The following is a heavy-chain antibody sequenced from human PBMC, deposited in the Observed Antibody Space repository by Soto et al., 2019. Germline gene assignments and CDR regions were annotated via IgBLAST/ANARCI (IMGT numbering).Heavy chain of an antibody. CDR2: IYYSGST. CDR3: ARDADYGGSRGGMDV. V-gene: IGHV4-31*03. J-gene: IGHJ6*02. Sequence: QVRLEESGPGLVKPSETLSLICSVSGGSVNNANYFWNWIRHHPENGLEWIGYIYYSGSTRYNPSCKTRATLSIDTSKTQFSLRLNSVTVADTAVYFCARDADYGGSRGGMDVWGRGTTVTVSS. D-gene: IGHD4-17*01. CDR1: GGSVNNANYF.